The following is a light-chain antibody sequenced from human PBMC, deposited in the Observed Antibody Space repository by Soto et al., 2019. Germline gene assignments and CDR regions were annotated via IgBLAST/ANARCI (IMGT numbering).Light chain of an antibody. V-gene: IGLV2-23*02. J-gene: IGLJ1*01. CDR2: QVT. CDR3: SSYAGTNNFV. Sequence: QAVVTQPASVSGSPGQSITISCTGTSSDFGTYNVVSWYQQRPGEAPKLMVYQVTKRPSGVSNRFSGSKSGNTASLTISGLQAEDEAHYYCSSYAGTNNFVFGTGTKLTVL. CDR1: SSDFGTYNV.